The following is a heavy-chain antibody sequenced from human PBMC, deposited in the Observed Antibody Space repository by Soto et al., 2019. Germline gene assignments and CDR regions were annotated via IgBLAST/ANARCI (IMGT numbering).Heavy chain of an antibody. J-gene: IGHJ5*02. CDR2: IYYSGST. Sequence: QVQLQESGPGLVKPSQTLSLTCTVSGGSISSGDYYWSWVRQPPGKGLEWIGYIYYSGSTYYNPSLKSRVTISVDPSKTRFSLTLSSVTAADTAVYYCARRLIAAAVTAWFDPWGQGTLVTVSS. V-gene: IGHV4-30-4*01. CDR1: GGSISSGDYY. D-gene: IGHD6-13*01. CDR3: ARRLIAAAVTAWFDP.